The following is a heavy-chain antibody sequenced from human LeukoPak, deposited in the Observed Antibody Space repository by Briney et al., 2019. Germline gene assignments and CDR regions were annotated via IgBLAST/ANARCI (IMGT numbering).Heavy chain of an antibody. J-gene: IGHJ5*02. CDR2: LSWNSGSI. D-gene: IGHD2-15*01. CDR1: GFTFDNYA. CDR3: ATDMGSASTGGFDP. V-gene: IGHV3-9*01. Sequence: PGRSLRLTCAASGFTFDNYAMHWVRQAPGKGLEWVSGLSWNSGSIGYADSVKGQFTISRDNAKNSLYLQMNSLRPEDTALYYCATDMGSASTGGFDPWGQGTLVTVSS.